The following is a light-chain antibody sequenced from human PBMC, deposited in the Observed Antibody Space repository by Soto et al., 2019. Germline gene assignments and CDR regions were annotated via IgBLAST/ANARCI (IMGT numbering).Light chain of an antibody. V-gene: IGLV1-51*01. CDR1: SSNIGNNY. Sequence: QSVLTQPPSVSAAPGQKVTISCSGSSSNIGNNYVSWYQQLPGTAPKLLIYDNNKRPSGIPDRFSGSKSGTSATLGITGLQTGDEADYYCRTWDSSLVVFGGGTKLTVL. J-gene: IGLJ2*01. CDR2: DNN. CDR3: RTWDSSLVV.